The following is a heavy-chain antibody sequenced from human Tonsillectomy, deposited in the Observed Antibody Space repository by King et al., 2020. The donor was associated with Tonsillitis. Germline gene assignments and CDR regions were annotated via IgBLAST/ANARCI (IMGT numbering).Heavy chain of an antibody. CDR2: INPQSGVT. J-gene: IGHJ4*02. CDR3: ANLEF. CDR1: GYNFTGYY. Sequence: GQLVQSGAEVQKPGASVKVSCKASGYNFTGYYMHWVRQAPGQGLEWMGWINPQSGVTKYAQKFQDRVTMTRDTPMSTAYMELSRLKSDDTAVYYCANLEFWGQGTLVTVSS. V-gene: IGHV1-2*02.